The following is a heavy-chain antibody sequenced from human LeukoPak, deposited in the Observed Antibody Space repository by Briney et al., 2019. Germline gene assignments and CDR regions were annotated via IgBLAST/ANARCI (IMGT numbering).Heavy chain of an antibody. CDR2: INHRGST. V-gene: IGHV4-34*01. CDR1: GGSFSGYY. CDR3: ARGGGVRTGSGWRPGNWFDP. D-gene: IGHD6-19*01. Sequence: PSETLSLTCVVYGGSFSGYYWSWIRQSPGKGLEWIGEINHRGSTNYNPSLKRRVTISIDTSKNQFSLKFNSVTAADTAVYYCARGGGVRTGSGWRPGNWFDPWGQGTLVIVSS. J-gene: IGHJ5*02.